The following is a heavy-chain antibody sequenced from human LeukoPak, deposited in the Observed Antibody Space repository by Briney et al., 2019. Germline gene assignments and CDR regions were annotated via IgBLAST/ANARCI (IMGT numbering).Heavy chain of an antibody. Sequence: GASVKVSCKASGYTFTSYVIHWVRQAPGQGLEWMGWINPKNAATNYAQKFQGRVTMTRDTSISTAYMELSRLRSDDTAVYYCARVYQLWPDYWGQGTLVTVSS. D-gene: IGHD5-18*01. V-gene: IGHV1-2*02. CDR2: INPKNAAT. J-gene: IGHJ4*02. CDR1: GYTFTSYV. CDR3: ARVYQLWPDY.